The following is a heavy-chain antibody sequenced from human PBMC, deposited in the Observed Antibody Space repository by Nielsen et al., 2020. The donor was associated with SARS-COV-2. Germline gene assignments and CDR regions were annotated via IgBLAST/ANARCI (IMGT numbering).Heavy chain of an antibody. Sequence: GESLKISCEASGFTFNTYAMNWVRQAPGRGLEWVSGIGGSGGTTFYADSVKGRFTISRDNSNNTLYLQMNSLRAEDTALYYCAKEYYDFWSGYHEDAFDIWGQGTMVTVSS. CDR2: IGGSGGTT. CDR3: AKEYYDFWSGYHEDAFDI. D-gene: IGHD3-3*01. J-gene: IGHJ3*02. V-gene: IGHV3-23*01. CDR1: GFTFNTYA.